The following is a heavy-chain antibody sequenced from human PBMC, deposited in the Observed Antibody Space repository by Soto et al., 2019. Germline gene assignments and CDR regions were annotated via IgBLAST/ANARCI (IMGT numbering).Heavy chain of an antibody. J-gene: IGHJ4*02. Sequence: QVQLVESGGGVVQPGRSLRLSCAASGFTFSSYGMQWVRQAPGKGLECVAVISYDGSNKYYADSVKGRFTISRDNSKNTLYLQMNSLRAEDTAVYYGAKDLFTVRDYGTSLDYWGQGTLVTV. CDR3: AKDLFTVRDYGTSLDY. D-gene: IGHD4-17*01. CDR2: ISYDGSNK. CDR1: GFTFSSYG. V-gene: IGHV3-30*18.